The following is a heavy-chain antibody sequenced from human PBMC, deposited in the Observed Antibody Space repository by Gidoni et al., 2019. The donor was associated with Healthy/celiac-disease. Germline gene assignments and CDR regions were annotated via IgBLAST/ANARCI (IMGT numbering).Heavy chain of an antibody. CDR2: IIPIFGTA. J-gene: IGHJ4*02. D-gene: IGHD4-17*01. V-gene: IGHV1-69*01. CDR1: GGTFSSYA. CDR3: ARGQRGTVTTHYYFDY. Sequence: QVQLVQSGAEVKKPGSSVKVSCTASGGTFSSYAISWVRQGPGQGLEWMGGIIPIFGTANYAQKFQGRVTITADESTSTAYMELSSLRSEDTAVYYCARGQRGTVTTHYYFDYWGQGTLVTVSS.